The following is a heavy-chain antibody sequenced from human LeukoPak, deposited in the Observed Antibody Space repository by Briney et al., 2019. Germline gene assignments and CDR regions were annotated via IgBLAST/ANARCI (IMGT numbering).Heavy chain of an antibody. Sequence: GGSLRLSCAASGFTFSSYAMSWVRQAPGKGLEWVSVISGSGDNTYYADSVKGRFTISRDNSENTLYLQMNSLRAEDTAVYYCAKLPRPRDTVDYWGQGTLVTVSS. CDR1: GFTFSSYA. V-gene: IGHV3-23*01. CDR3: AKLPRPRDTVDY. J-gene: IGHJ4*02. CDR2: ISGSGDNT. D-gene: IGHD5-18*01.